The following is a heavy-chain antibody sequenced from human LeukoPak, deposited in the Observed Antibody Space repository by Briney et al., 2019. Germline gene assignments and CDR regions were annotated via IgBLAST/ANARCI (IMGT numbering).Heavy chain of an antibody. J-gene: IGHJ4*02. CDR2: ISWNSGSI. V-gene: IGHV3-9*03. CDR1: GFTFDDYA. D-gene: IGHD5-18*01. Sequence: GGSLRLSCAASGFTFDDYAMHWVRQAPGKGLEWVSGISWNSGSIGYADSVKGRFTISRDNAKNSLYLQMNSLRAEDMALYYCAKASYGYSYCYYFDYWGQGTLVTVSS. CDR3: AKASYGYSYCYYFDY.